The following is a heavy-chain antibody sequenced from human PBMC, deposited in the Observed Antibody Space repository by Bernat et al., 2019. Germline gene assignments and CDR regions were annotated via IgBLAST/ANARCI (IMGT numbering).Heavy chain of an antibody. CDR3: ARDYWFRELQPYFDY. V-gene: IGHV3-30*01. D-gene: IGHD3-10*01. Sequence: QVQLVESGGGVVQPGRSLRLSCAASGFTFSSYAMHWVRQAPGKGLEWVAVISYDGSNKYYADSVKGRFTISRDNSKNTLYLQMNSLRAEDMAVYYCARDYWFRELQPYFDYWGQGTLVTVSS. CDR2: ISYDGSNK. J-gene: IGHJ4*02. CDR1: GFTFSSYA.